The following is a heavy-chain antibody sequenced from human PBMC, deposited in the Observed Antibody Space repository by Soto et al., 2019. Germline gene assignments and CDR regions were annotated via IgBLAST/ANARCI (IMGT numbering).Heavy chain of an antibody. CDR3: ARIPHYYHFDF. Sequence: QVQLQESGPGLVRPSETLSLTCTVSGDSISGYYWGWVRQHQGEGLEWIAYIHYTGRARYNPSLARQVTISVDTSKNQFSLKMTSLTAAYTAVYACARIPHYYHFDFWGQGTLVTVSS. CDR2: IHYTGRA. V-gene: IGHV4-59*01. D-gene: IGHD3-10*01. CDR1: GDSISGYY. J-gene: IGHJ4*02.